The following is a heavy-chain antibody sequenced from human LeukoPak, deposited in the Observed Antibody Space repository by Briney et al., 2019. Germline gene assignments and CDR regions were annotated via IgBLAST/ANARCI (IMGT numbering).Heavy chain of an antibody. Sequence: PGGSLRLSCAASGFTVSSNYMSWVRQAPGKGLEWVSVIYSGGSTYYADSAKGRFTISRDNSKNTLYLQMNSLRAEDTAVYYCASWGRGITGTGWGQGTLVTVSS. CDR1: GFTVSSNY. J-gene: IGHJ4*02. D-gene: IGHD1-7*01. CDR2: IYSGGST. CDR3: ASWGRGITGTG. V-gene: IGHV3-66*02.